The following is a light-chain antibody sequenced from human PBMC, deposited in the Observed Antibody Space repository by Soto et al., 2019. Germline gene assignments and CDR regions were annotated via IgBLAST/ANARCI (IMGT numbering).Light chain of an antibody. J-gene: IGKJ1*01. CDR1: QSVSSTY. CDR2: AAS. Sequence: EIVLTQSPDTLSLFPGERATLSCRASQSVSSTYLAWYQQKPGQAPRPLISAASSRATGTPDRFSGSGSGTDFTLTISRPEPEDFAVYYCQQYGSSRWTFGQGTKVDI. CDR3: QQYGSSRWT. V-gene: IGKV3-20*01.